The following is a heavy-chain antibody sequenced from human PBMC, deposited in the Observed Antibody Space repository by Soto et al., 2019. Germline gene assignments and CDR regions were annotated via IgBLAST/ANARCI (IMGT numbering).Heavy chain of an antibody. D-gene: IGHD6-6*01. CDR3: AKEGSTSYAFFDY. J-gene: IGHJ4*02. Sequence: EVQLLESGGGLVQPGGSLRLSCAASGFPFSTYAMSWVRQAPGKGLEWVSAIGGSDGSTQYADSVKGRLTISRDNSRNTLYLQMNSLRAEDTAVYYCAKEGSTSYAFFDYWGQGTLVTVSS. CDR2: IGGSDGST. CDR1: GFPFSTYA. V-gene: IGHV3-23*01.